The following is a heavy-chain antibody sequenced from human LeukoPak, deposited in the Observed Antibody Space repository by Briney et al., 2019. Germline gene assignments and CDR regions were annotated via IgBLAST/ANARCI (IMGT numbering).Heavy chain of an antibody. V-gene: IGHV1-69*05. J-gene: IGHJ3*02. CDR1: GGTFSSYA. CDR3: AGVGGTVVTTFLDTFDI. D-gene: IGHD4-23*01. CDR2: IIPIFGTA. Sequence: ASVKVSCKASGGTFSSYAISWVRQAPGQGLEWMGGIIPIFGTANYAQKFQGRVTITTDESTSTAYMELSSLRSEDTAVYYCAGVGGTVVTTFLDTFDIWGQGTMVTVSS.